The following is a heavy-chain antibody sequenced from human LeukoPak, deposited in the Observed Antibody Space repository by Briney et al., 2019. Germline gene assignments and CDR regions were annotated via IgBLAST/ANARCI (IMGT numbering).Heavy chain of an antibody. Sequence: GESLRLSCAASGFTFSSHAMHWVRQAPGKGLEWVAVISYDGSKKYYADSVKGRFTISRDNSKNTLYLQMNSLRTEDTAVYYCARDTVAYCGGDCYSWQVGGFDYWGQGTLVTVSS. V-gene: IGHV3-30-3*01. CDR1: GFTFSSHA. D-gene: IGHD2-21*02. CDR3: ARDTVAYCGGDCYSWQVGGFDY. CDR2: ISYDGSKK. J-gene: IGHJ4*02.